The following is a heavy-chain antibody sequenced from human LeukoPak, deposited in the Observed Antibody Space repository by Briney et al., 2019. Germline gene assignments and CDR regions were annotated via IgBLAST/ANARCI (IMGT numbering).Heavy chain of an antibody. J-gene: IGHJ4*02. D-gene: IGHD3-3*01. V-gene: IGHV3-15*01. CDR1: GFTFSNAW. CDR2: IKSKTDGGTT. CDR3: TTELRFLEWLFGY. Sequence: GGSLRLSCAASGFTFSNAWMSWVRQAPGKGLEWVGRIKSKTDGGTTDYAAPVKGRFTISRDDSKNTLYLQMNSLKTEDTAVYYCTTELRFLEWLFGYWGQGTLVTVSS.